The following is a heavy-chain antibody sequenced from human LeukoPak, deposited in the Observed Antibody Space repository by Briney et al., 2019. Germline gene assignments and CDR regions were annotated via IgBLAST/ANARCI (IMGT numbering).Heavy chain of an antibody. J-gene: IGHJ4*02. CDR2: ISKSDGST. Sequence: SGGSLRLSCAASGFTFSSYAMTWARQAPGKGLAWVSSISKSDGSTYYADSVKGRFTISRDNSKNTVYLHMDSLRVEDTAIYYCARGALIPDFRGQGTLVTVSS. V-gene: IGHV3-23*01. CDR3: ARGALIPDF. CDR1: GFTFSSYA. D-gene: IGHD2-21*01.